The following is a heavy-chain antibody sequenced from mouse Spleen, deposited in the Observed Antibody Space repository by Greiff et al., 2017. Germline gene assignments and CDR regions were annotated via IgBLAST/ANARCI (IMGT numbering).Heavy chain of an antibody. Sequence: LQQSGAELVRPGASVKMSCKASGYTFTSYNMHWVKQTPRQGLEWIGAIYPGNGDTSYNQKFKGKATLTVDKSSSTAYMQLSSLTSEDSAVYFCARPDYYGSSPYAMDYWGQGTSVTVSS. CDR2: IYPGNGDT. CDR3: ARPDYYGSSPYAMDY. J-gene: IGHJ4*01. D-gene: IGHD1-1*01. V-gene: IGHV1-12*01. CDR1: GYTFTSYN.